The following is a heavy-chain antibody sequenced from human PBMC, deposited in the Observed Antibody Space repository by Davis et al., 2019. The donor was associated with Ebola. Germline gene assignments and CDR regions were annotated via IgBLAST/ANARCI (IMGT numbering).Heavy chain of an antibody. D-gene: IGHD3-10*01. V-gene: IGHV1-69*13. J-gene: IGHJ5*02. CDR1: GGTFSSYA. CDR3: ARDRMRGYGSGSYH. CDR2: IIPIFGTA. Sequence: SVTVSCKASGGTFSSYAISRVRQAPGQGLEWMGGIIPIFGTAIYAQKFQGRVTITADESTSTAYMELRSLRSDETAVYYCARDRMRGYGSGSYHWGQGTLVTVSS.